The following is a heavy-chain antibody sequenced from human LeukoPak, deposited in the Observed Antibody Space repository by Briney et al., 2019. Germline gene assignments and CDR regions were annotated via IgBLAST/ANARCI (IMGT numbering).Heavy chain of an antibody. CDR3: ARGKYYGDSDF. J-gene: IGHJ4*02. CDR2: VYHSGST. D-gene: IGHD3-3*01. V-gene: IGHV4-61*01. Sequence: PSETLSLTCSVSGDSVISGLYYWTWVRQPPGKGLEWIGYVYHSGSTTYNPSLESRVTISIDTSQNKFSLKLRSVTAADTAMYYCARGKYYGDSDFWGQGTLSSPPQ. CDR1: GDSVISGLYY.